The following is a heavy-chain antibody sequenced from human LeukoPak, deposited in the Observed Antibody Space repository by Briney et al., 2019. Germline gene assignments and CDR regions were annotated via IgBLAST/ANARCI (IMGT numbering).Heavy chain of an antibody. CDR3: ARDLYGPGY. D-gene: IGHD2-8*01. CDR1: GGSISSYY. V-gene: IGHV4-59*01. J-gene: IGHJ4*02. CDR2: IYYSGST. Sequence: SETLPLTCTVSGGSISSYYWSWIRQPPGKGLEWIGYIYYSGSTNYNPSLKSRVTISVDTSKNQFSLKLGSVTAADTAVYYCARDLYGPGYWGQGTLVTVSS.